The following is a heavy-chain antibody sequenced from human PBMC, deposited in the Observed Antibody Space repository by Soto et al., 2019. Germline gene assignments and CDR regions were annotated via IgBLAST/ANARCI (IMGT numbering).Heavy chain of an antibody. V-gene: IGHV3-33*01. Sequence: PGGSLRLSCAASGFTFSSYGMHWVRQAPGKGLEWVAVIWYDGSNKYYADSVKGRFTISRDNSKNTLYLQMNSLRAEDTAVYYCARLSYSYGYPSYYGMDVWGQGTTVTVSS. CDR1: GFTFSSYG. CDR3: ARLSYSYGYPSYYGMDV. CDR2: IWYDGSNK. D-gene: IGHD5-18*01. J-gene: IGHJ6*02.